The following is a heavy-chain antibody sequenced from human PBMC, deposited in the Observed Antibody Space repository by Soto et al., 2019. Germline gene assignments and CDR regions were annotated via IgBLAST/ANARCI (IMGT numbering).Heavy chain of an antibody. J-gene: IGHJ6*02. Sequence: QVQLVESGGGVVQPGRSLRLSCAASGFTFSSYGMHWVRQAPGKGLEWVAVISYDGSNKYYADSVKGRFTISRDNSKNTLYLQMNSLRAEDTAVYYCAKGMVRGVIKGYYYGMDVWGQGTTVTVSS. CDR1: GFTFSSYG. CDR3: AKGMVRGVIKGYYYGMDV. D-gene: IGHD3-10*01. CDR2: ISYDGSNK. V-gene: IGHV3-30*18.